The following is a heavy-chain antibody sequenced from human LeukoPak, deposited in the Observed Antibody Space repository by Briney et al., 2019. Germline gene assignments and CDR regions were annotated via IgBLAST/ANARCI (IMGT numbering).Heavy chain of an antibody. V-gene: IGHV4-59*01. J-gene: IGHJ4*02. CDR1: GGSISSYY. Sequence: SETLSLTCTVSGGSISSYYWSWIRQPPGKGLEWIGYIYYSGSTNYNPSLKSRVTISVDTSKNQFSLKLSSVTAADTAVYYCPRVFSYYDSGGYYYDDYWGQGTLVTVSS. CDR3: PRVFSYYDSGGYYYDDY. CDR2: IYYSGST. D-gene: IGHD3-22*01.